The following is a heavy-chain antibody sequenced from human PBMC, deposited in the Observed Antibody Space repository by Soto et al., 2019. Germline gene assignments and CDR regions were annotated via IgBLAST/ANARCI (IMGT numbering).Heavy chain of an antibody. CDR1: GGSISSYY. Sequence: SETLSLTCTVSGGSISSYYWSWIRQPPGKGLEWIGYIYYSGSTNYNPSLKSQVTISVDTSKNQFSLKLSSVTAADTAVYYCARERDYGDYVGGYYYYYGMDVWGQGTTVTVSS. V-gene: IGHV4-59*01. D-gene: IGHD4-17*01. J-gene: IGHJ6*02. CDR2: IYYSGST. CDR3: ARERDYGDYVGGYYYYYGMDV.